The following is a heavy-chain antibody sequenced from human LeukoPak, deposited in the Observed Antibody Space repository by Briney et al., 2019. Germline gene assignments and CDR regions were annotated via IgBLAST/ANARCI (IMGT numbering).Heavy chain of an antibody. CDR2: ISGIGRTT. J-gene: IGHJ4*02. CDR1: GFNFNIYP. Sequence: PGGSLRLSCAASGFNFNIYPMSWVRQAPGKGLEWVSSISGIGRTTYYADSVKGRFTIYRDNSKNTLYLQMNSLRAEDTAVYYCAKDAYGSGSYGTGTFVYWGQGTLVTVSS. V-gene: IGHV3-23*01. D-gene: IGHD3-10*01. CDR3: AKDAYGSGSYGTGTFVY.